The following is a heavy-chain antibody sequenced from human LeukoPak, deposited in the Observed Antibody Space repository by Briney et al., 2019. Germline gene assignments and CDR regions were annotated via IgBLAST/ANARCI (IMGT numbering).Heavy chain of an antibody. CDR1: GFTVSSNY. J-gene: IGHJ4*02. D-gene: IGHD6-19*01. CDR3: AKNRNSSGWNGYFDC. CDR2: IYSGGNT. Sequence: GGSLRLSCAASGFTVSSNYMSWVRQAPGQGLVWVSVIYSGGNTYYPDSVKGRFTISRDNSKNTLYLQMNSLRAEDTAVYYCAKNRNSSGWNGYFDCWGQGTLVTASS. V-gene: IGHV3-53*01.